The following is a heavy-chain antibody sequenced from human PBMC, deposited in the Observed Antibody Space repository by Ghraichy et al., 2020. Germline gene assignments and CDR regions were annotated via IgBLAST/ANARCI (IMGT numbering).Heavy chain of an antibody. Sequence: GSLSLTCTVSGGSISSSSYYWGWIRQPPGKGLEWIGSIYYSGSTYYNPSLKSRVTISVDTSKNQFSLKPSSVTAADTAVYYCARAAAAHFDYWGQGTLVTVSS. V-gene: IGHV4-39*07. J-gene: IGHJ4*02. CDR3: ARAAAAHFDY. CDR2: IYYSGST. D-gene: IGHD6-13*01. CDR1: GGSISSSSYY.